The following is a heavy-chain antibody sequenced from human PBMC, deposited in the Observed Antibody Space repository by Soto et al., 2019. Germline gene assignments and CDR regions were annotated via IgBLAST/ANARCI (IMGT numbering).Heavy chain of an antibody. CDR2: ITDDGSGT. CDR1: GFTFRRYW. Sequence: GGSLRLSCACSGFTFRRYWMHWVRQAPGKGPEFVSRITDDGSGTTYADSVKGRFTISRDNAKNTLYLQMNSLRAEDTAVYYCARDQTVTGPTTFDYCGQGTLVTVSS. V-gene: IGHV3-74*03. J-gene: IGHJ4*02. D-gene: IGHD6-19*01. CDR3: ARDQTVTGPTTFDY.